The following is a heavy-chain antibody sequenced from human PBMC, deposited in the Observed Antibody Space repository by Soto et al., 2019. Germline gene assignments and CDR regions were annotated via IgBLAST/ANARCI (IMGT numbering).Heavy chain of an antibody. J-gene: IGHJ4*02. D-gene: IGHD4-4*01. CDR3: AREGINNYNEYYFDS. V-gene: IGHV3-21*01. CDR2: ISGSGNYT. Sequence: GSLRLSGAASVFTFSTYSMNWVRQAPGKGLEWVSSISGSGNYTHYADFLRGRFTISRDNAKTSLYLQMNSLRAEDTAVYYCAREGINNYNEYYFDSWGQGTVVTSPQ. CDR1: VFTFSTYS.